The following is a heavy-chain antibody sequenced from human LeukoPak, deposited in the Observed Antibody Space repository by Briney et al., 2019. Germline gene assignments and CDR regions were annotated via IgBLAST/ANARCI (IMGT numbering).Heavy chain of an antibody. J-gene: IGHJ3*02. CDR3: AREIPGALTAFDI. CDR2: IKEDGSAK. Sequence: GGSLRLSCAASGFTFSNYWMSWVRQAPGKGLEWLANIKEDGSAKNYEDPVKGRFTISRDNAKNSLYLQMNSLRAEDTAVYYCAREIPGALTAFDIWGQGTMVTVS. CDR1: GFTFSNYW. V-gene: IGHV3-7*01. D-gene: IGHD2-2*01.